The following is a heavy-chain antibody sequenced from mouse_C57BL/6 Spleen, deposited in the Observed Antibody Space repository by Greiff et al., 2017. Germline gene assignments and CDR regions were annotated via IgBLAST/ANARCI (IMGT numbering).Heavy chain of an antibody. V-gene: IGHV1-18*01. Sequence: VQLQQSGPELVKPGASVKIPCKASGYTFTDYNMDWVKQSHGKSLEWIGDINPNNGGTIYNQKFKGKATLTVDKSSSTAYMELRSLTSEDTAVYYCARRRQLRSYAMDYWGQGTSVTVSS. J-gene: IGHJ4*01. CDR3: ARRRQLRSYAMDY. D-gene: IGHD3-2*02. CDR1: GYTFTDYN. CDR2: INPNNGGT.